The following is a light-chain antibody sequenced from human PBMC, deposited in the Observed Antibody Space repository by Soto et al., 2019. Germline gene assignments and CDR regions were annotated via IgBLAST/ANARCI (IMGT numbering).Light chain of an antibody. Sequence: QSVLTQPPSASGSPGQSVTISCTGTSSDVGAYNYVSWYQQHPGKAPKLMIYEVTKRPSGVPDRFSGSKSGNTASLTVSGLQAEDEADYYCSSYAGSKNLLFGGGTKLTVL. CDR2: EVT. CDR3: SSYAGSKNLL. V-gene: IGLV2-8*01. J-gene: IGLJ2*01. CDR1: SSDVGAYNY.